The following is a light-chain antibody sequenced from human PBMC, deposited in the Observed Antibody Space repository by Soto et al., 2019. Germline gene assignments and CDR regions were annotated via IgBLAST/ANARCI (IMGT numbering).Light chain of an antibody. Sequence: EIVLTQSPATLSLSPGERATLSCRASQCVSSYLAWYQQKPGQAPRLLIYDASNRATGIPARFSGSGSRTDFSLTIRRIEPQDIAVSHCQQRSKWPRTYGQ. J-gene: IGKJ1*01. V-gene: IGKV3-11*01. CDR1: QCVSSY. CDR2: DAS. CDR3: QQRSKWPRT.